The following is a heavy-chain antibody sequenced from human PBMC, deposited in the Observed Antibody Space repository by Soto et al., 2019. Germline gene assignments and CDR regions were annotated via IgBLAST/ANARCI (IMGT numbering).Heavy chain of an antibody. CDR1: GYTFTSYA. J-gene: IGHJ6*03. D-gene: IGHD6-13*01. CDR2: INAGNGNT. V-gene: IGHV1-3*01. Sequence: QVPLVQSGAEVKKPGASVKVSCKASGYTFTSYAMHWVRQAPGQRLEWMGWINAGNGNTKYSQKFQGRVTITRDTSASTAYMELSSLRSEDTAVYYCARDPEYSSSWYKYMDVWGKGTTVTVSS. CDR3: ARDPEYSSSWYKYMDV.